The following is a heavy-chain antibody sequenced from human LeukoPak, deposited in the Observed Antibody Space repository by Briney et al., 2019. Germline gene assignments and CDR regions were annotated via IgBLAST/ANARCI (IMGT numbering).Heavy chain of an antibody. CDR3: AASGFGFGELPSYFYYYMDV. CDR1: GFTFTRSA. V-gene: IGHV1-58*02. J-gene: IGHJ6*03. D-gene: IGHD3-10*01. CDR2: IVVGSGNT. Sequence: SVKVSCKASGFTFTRSAMQWVRQARGQRLEWIGWIVVGSGNTNYAQKFQERVTITRDMSTGTAYMELSSLRSEDTAVYYCAASGFGFGELPSYFYYYMDVWGKGTTVTISS.